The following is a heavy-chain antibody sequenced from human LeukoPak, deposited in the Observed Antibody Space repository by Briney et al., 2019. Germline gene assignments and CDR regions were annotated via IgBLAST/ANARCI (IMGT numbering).Heavy chain of an antibody. Sequence: ASVKVSCKASGYTFTGYYMHWVRQAPGQGLEWMGWINPSGGSTSYAQKFQGRVTMTRDTSTSTVYMELSSLRSEDTAVYYCARDAGVLRFLEWLFPRGAYFDYWGQGTLVTVSS. CDR2: INPSGGST. V-gene: IGHV1-46*01. D-gene: IGHD3-3*01. J-gene: IGHJ4*02. CDR3: ARDAGVLRFLEWLFPRGAYFDY. CDR1: GYTFTGYY.